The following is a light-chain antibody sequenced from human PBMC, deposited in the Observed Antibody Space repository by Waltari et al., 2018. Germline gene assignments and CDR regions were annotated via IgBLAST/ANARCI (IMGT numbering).Light chain of an antibody. V-gene: IGLV2-23*02. CDR1: SSNVGGYTL. J-gene: IGLJ2*01. CDR3: CSYAGDSTLI. CDR2: DVN. Sequence: QSALTQPASVSGSPGQSITISCTGTSSNVGGYTLVSWYQQHPGNAPHLIIYDVNKRPSGISHRFSGSKSCNTASLTISGLQADDESDYYCCSYAGDSTLIFGGGTKLTVL.